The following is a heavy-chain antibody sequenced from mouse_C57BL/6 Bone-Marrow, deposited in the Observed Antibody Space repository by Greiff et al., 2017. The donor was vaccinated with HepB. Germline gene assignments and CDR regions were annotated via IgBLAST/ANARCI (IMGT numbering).Heavy chain of an antibody. Sequence: VQLKESVAELVRPGASVKLSCTASGFNIKNTYMHWVKQRPEQGLEWIGRIDPANGNPKYAPKFQGKATITADTSSNTAYLQLSSLTSEDTAIYYCALIYYYGSRTRFDYWGQGTTLTVSS. CDR2: IDPANGNP. CDR1: GFNIKNTY. CDR3: ALIYYYGSRTRFDY. D-gene: IGHD1-1*01. J-gene: IGHJ2*01. V-gene: IGHV14-3*01.